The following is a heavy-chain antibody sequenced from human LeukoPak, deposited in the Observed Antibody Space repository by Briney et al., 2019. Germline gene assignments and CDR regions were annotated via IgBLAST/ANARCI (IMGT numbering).Heavy chain of an antibody. V-gene: IGHV3-7*01. Sequence: GGSLRLSCAASGFSFNNYWMHWVRQAPGKGLEWVANIKQDGSDKYYADSVKGRFTISRDNAKNTLYLQMNTLRVEDTAVYYCTRDLMDYDVSTGLHHYYMDVWGQGTTLTVSS. CDR2: IKQDGSDK. J-gene: IGHJ6*02. D-gene: IGHD3-9*01. CDR3: TRDLMDYDVSTGLHHYYMDV. CDR1: GFSFNNYW.